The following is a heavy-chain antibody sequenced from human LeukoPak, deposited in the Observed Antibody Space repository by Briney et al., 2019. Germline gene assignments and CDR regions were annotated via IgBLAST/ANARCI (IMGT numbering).Heavy chain of an antibody. Sequence: KPSETLSLTCTVSGGSISSYYWSWVRQPAGKGLEWIGRIYTSGSTNYNPSLKSRVTMSVDTSKNQFSLKLSSVTAADTAVYYCARDRITIFGGAHFDYWGQGTLVTVSS. CDR3: ARDRITIFGGAHFDY. CDR1: GGSISSYY. D-gene: IGHD3-3*01. J-gene: IGHJ4*02. V-gene: IGHV4-4*07. CDR2: IYTSGST.